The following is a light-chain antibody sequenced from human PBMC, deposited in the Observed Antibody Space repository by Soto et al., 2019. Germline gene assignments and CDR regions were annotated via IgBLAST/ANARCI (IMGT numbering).Light chain of an antibody. J-gene: IGKJ1*01. CDR3: QQYETFSGT. Sequence: IKMTQSPSTLSASVGRTVTVACRASQSVSGWLAWYQQKPGEAPKLMIYDASALPRGVPARFSGSGYGTKFTLTIASLQTDDFATYYCQQYETFSGTFGPGTKVDIK. CDR1: QSVSGW. CDR2: DAS. V-gene: IGKV1-5*01.